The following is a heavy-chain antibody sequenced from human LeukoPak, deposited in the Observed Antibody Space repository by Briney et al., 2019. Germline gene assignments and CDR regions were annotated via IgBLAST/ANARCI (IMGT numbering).Heavy chain of an antibody. Sequence: GASVKVSCKASGYSFTSYYMHWVRQAPGQGLEWMGIISPSGGSTSYAQKFQGRVTMTRDMSTSPVYMELSSLISEDTAVYYCARGHYDFWSGYYQFDYWGQGTLVTVSS. V-gene: IGHV1-46*01. CDR2: ISPSGGST. D-gene: IGHD3-3*01. CDR1: GYSFTSYY. CDR3: ARGHYDFWSGYYQFDY. J-gene: IGHJ4*02.